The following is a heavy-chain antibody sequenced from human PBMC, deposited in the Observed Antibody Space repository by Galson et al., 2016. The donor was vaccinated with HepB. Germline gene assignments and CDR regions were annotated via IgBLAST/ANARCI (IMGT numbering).Heavy chain of an antibody. Sequence: SLRLSCAASGFTLRDYAMSWVRQAPGKGLEWVSTISGSGTITYYADSVKGRLTISRDNSRNTLFLRINSLRAEDTAVYYCAKDYVGATLDWGQGTLVTVSS. CDR3: AKDYVGATLD. J-gene: IGHJ4*02. CDR2: ISGSGTIT. D-gene: IGHD1-26*01. CDR1: GFTLRDYA. V-gene: IGHV3-23*01.